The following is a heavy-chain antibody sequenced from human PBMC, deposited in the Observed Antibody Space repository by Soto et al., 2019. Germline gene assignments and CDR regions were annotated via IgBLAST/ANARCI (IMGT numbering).Heavy chain of an antibody. Sequence: GGSLRLSCAASGFTFSSYAMSWVRQAPGKGLEWVSVISCNSGSIDYADSVKGRFTISRDNAKNSLYLQMNSLRAEDTALYYCAKDMGRYFDWFFDYWGQGTLVTVSS. CDR1: GFTFSSYA. J-gene: IGHJ4*02. CDR2: ISCNSGSI. D-gene: IGHD3-9*01. CDR3: AKDMGRYFDWFFDY. V-gene: IGHV3-9*01.